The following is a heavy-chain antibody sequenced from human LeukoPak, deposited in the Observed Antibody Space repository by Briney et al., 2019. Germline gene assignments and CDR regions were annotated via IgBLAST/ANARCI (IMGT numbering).Heavy chain of an antibody. J-gene: IGHJ4*02. Sequence: SETLSLTCTVSGGFISDYFWSWVRQSPGKGLEWIGFMHHSGGANSNPSLWSRVTISMDTSKNQFSLKMTSVTAADTAVYYCAREIAAAGTFDYWGQGTLVTVSS. V-gene: IGHV4-59*01. D-gene: IGHD6-13*01. CDR1: GGFISDYF. CDR3: AREIAAAGTFDY. CDR2: MHHSGGA.